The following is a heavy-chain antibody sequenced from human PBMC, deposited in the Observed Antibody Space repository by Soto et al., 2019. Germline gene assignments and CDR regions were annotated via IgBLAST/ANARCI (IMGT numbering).Heavy chain of an antibody. CDR3: AGYCTSTNCYSRY. Sequence: QVQLVETGGGVVQPGRSLRLSCAASGFSFSTYSMHWVRQGPGKGLEWVTVISFDGSSKYYADSVKGRFTISRDNSKNTLYLEMNSLRAEDTAVYYCAGYCTSTNCYSRYWGRGTLVTVSS. CDR2: ISFDGSSK. CDR1: GFSFSTYS. D-gene: IGHD2-2*01. J-gene: IGHJ4*02. V-gene: IGHV3-30-3*01.